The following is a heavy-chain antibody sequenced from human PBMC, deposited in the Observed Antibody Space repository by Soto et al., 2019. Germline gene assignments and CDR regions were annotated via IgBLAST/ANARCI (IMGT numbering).Heavy chain of an antibody. J-gene: IGHJ5*02. Sequence: QVQLQESGPGLVKASETLSLTCTVSGGSISSYYWSWIRQPPGKGLEWIGFIYYSGRTNYNPSLTSRVTISGDTSMNQFSVKLSSVTAADTAVYYCARHEGGASAALTSWGQGTLVTVSS. CDR2: IYYSGRT. CDR3: ARHEGGASAALTS. D-gene: IGHD2-2*01. CDR1: GGSISSYY. V-gene: IGHV4-59*08.